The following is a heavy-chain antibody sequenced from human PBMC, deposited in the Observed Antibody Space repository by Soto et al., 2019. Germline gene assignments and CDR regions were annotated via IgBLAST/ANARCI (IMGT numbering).Heavy chain of an antibody. V-gene: IGHV3-30-3*01. D-gene: IGHD3-22*01. Sequence: QVQLVEFGGGVVQPGRSLRLSCAASGFTFSSYAMHWVRQAPGKGLEWVAVISYDGSNKYYADSVKGRFTISGDNSKNPLEPQMNSLGAEEAAEYCGASFYYYESMADFWGQGTMVTVSS. CDR2: ISYDGSNK. J-gene: IGHJ3*01. CDR1: GFTFSSYA. CDR3: ASFYYYESMADF.